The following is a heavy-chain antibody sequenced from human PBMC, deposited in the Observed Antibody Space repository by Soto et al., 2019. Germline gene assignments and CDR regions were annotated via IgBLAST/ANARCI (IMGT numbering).Heavy chain of an antibody. Sequence: GASVKVSCKASGYTFSTHAMPWVRPAPGQSLEWMGWINGGTGQTKHSHRFQDRVSITRDTSTSTAYMELISLRSEDTAVYYCARGKGMEENYHHYRLDIRGQRTTVPVSS. J-gene: IGHJ6*02. D-gene: IGHD1-1*01. CDR2: INGGTGQT. V-gene: IGHV1-3*01. CDR3: ARGKGMEENYHHYRLDI. CDR1: GYTFSTHA.